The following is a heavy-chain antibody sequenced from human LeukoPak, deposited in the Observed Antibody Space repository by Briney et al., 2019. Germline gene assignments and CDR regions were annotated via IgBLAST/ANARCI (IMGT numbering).Heavy chain of an antibody. J-gene: IGHJ4*02. V-gene: IGHV4-34*01. Sequence: SETLSLTCAVYGGSFSGYYWSWIRQPPGKGLEWIGEINHSGSTNYNPSLKSRVTISVDTSKNQFSLKLSSVTAADTAVYYCARGSYRTKWELLSYYFDYWGQGTLVTVS. CDR3: ARGSYRTKWELLSYYFDY. CDR1: GGSFSGYY. D-gene: IGHD1-26*01. CDR2: INHSGST.